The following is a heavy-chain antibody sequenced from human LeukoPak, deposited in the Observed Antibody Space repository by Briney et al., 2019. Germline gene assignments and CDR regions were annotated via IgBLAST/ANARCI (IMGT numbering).Heavy chain of an antibody. Sequence: PSETLSLTCTVSGVSISSGGYYWSWIRQHPGKGLEWIGYIYYSGSTYYNPSLKSRVTISVDTSKNQFSLKLSSVTAPDTAVYYCARALRFLEWLPSPLDAFDIWGQGTMVTVSS. CDR1: GVSISSGGYY. V-gene: IGHV4-31*03. D-gene: IGHD3-3*01. CDR2: IYYSGST. CDR3: ARALRFLEWLPSPLDAFDI. J-gene: IGHJ3*02.